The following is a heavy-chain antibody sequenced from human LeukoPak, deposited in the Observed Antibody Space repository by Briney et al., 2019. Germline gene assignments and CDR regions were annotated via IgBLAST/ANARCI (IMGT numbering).Heavy chain of an antibody. Sequence: SETLSLTCAVYGGSFSGYYWSWIRQPPGKGLEWIGEINHSGSTNYNPSLKSRVTISVDTSKNQFSLKLSSVTAADTAVYYCAREAYYYDSSGHFDLWGRGTLVTVSS. CDR2: INHSGST. CDR3: AREAYYYDSSGHFDL. J-gene: IGHJ2*01. D-gene: IGHD3-22*01. CDR1: GGSFSGYY. V-gene: IGHV4-34*01.